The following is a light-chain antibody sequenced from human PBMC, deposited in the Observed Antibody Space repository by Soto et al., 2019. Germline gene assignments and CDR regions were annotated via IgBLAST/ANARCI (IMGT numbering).Light chain of an antibody. CDR1: SSNVGAGYD. Sequence: QSVLTQPPSVSGAPGQRVTISCTGSSSNVGAGYDVYWYQQLPGTAPKLLIYGNSNRPSGVPDRFSGSKSGTSDSLAITGLQAEDEADYYYHCYDSSLSGSVVFGGGTKLTVL. V-gene: IGLV1-40*01. J-gene: IGLJ2*01. CDR2: GNS. CDR3: HCYDSSLSGSVV.